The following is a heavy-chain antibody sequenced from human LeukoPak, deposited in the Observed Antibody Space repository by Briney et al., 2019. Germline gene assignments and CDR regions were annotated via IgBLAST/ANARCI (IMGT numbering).Heavy chain of an antibody. V-gene: IGHV4-34*01. Sequence: SETLSLTCAVYGGSFSGYYWSWIRQPPGQGLEWIGEINRSGSTNYNPSLKSRVTISVDTSKNQFSLKLSSVTAADTAVYYCARVGIVVVPAAIGNWFDPWGQGTLVTVSS. CDR1: GGSFSGYY. D-gene: IGHD2-2*01. CDR2: INRSGST. CDR3: ARVGIVVVPAAIGNWFDP. J-gene: IGHJ5*02.